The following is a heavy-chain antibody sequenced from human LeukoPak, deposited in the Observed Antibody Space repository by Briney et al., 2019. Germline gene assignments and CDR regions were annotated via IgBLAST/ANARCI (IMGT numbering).Heavy chain of an antibody. D-gene: IGHD1-26*01. CDR3: AKTMGAIDHDY. CDR2: ISGSGGST. V-gene: IGHV3-23*01. J-gene: IGHJ4*02. CDR1: GFTFSNAW. Sequence: GGSLRPSCAASGFTFSNAWMTWVCQAPGKGLKWVSSISGSGGSTYYADSVKGRFTISRDNSKNTLYPQMNSLRAEDTAVYYCAKTMGAIDHDYWGQGTLVTVSS.